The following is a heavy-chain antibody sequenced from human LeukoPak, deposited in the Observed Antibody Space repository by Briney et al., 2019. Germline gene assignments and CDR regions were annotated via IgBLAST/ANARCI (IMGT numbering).Heavy chain of an antibody. V-gene: IGHV3-23*01. J-gene: IGHJ4*02. D-gene: IGHD3-10*01. CDR2: ISGSGGST. CDR1: GFTFTNYA. Sequence: GGSLRLSCAASGFTFTNYAMSWVRQAPGRGLEWVSGISGSGGSTYYADSVKGRFTISRDNSRNTLYLQMNSLRAEDTAVYYCAKDQDYYDSGGIDYWGQGTLVTVSS. CDR3: AKDQDYYDSGGIDY.